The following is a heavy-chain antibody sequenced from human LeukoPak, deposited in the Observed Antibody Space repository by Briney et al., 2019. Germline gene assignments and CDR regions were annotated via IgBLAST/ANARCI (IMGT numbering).Heavy chain of an antibody. D-gene: IGHD2-2*02. CDR2: ISAYNGNT. Sequence: ASVKVSCKASGYTFTSYGISWVRQAPGQGLEWMGWISAYNGNTNYAQKLQGRVTMTTDTSTSTAYMELRSLRSDDTAVYYCAREGYCSSTSCYIWFDPWGQGTLVTVPS. V-gene: IGHV1-18*01. J-gene: IGHJ5*02. CDR1: GYTFTSYG. CDR3: AREGYCSSTSCYIWFDP.